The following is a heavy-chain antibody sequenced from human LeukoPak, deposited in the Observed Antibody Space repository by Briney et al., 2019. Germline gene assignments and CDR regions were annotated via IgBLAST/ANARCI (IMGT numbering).Heavy chain of an antibody. J-gene: IGHJ6*02. V-gene: IGHV3-23*01. CDR3: ARDGTGYSGYDPYYYYGMDV. CDR2: ISGSGGST. CDR1: GFTFSSYA. D-gene: IGHD5-12*01. Sequence: GGSLRLSCAASGFTFSSYAMSWVRQAPGKGLEWVSAISGSGGSTYYADSVKGRFTISRDNAKNSLYLQMNSLRAEDTAVYYCARDGTGYSGYDPYYYYGMDVWGQGTTVTVSS.